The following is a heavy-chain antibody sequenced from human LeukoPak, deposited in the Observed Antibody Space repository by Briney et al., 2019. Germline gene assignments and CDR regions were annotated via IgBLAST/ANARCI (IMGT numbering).Heavy chain of an antibody. V-gene: IGHV5-51*01. Sequence: GESLKISCKGSGYSFTSYWIGWVRQMPGKGLERMGIIYPGDSDTRYSPSFQGQVTISADKSISTAYLQWSSLKASDTAMYYCARHSYGSGEGDWFDPWGQGTLVTVSS. CDR1: GYSFTSYW. CDR3: ARHSYGSGEGDWFDP. D-gene: IGHD3-10*01. J-gene: IGHJ5*02. CDR2: IYPGDSDT.